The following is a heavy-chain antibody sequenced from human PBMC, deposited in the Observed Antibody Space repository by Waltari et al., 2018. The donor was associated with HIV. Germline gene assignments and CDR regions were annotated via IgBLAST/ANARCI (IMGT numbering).Heavy chain of an antibody. CDR3: VGAKRCGTECLDAFDV. V-gene: IGHV4-34*02. CDR2: INQTGNT. Sequence: QVQLQQWGAGLLKPSETLSLSCAVYGGSFSSYYWNWIRQFPGKGLEWLGQINQTGNTNFNPTLNSRFTIAVDTSKNQFSLRLTSMTAADTAVYYCVGAKRCGTECLDAFDVWGQGTVVSVSS. D-gene: IGHD2-15*01. J-gene: IGHJ3*01. CDR1: GGSFSSYY.